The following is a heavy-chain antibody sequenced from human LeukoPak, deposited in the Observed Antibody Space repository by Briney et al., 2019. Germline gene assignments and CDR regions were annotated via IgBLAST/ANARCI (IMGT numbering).Heavy chain of an antibody. CDR1: VGSISSYY. J-gene: IGHJ4*02. CDR2: IYYSGST. CDR3: AREGSTGWAF. Sequence: SETLSLTCTVSVGSISSYYWSWIRQPPGKGLEWIGYIYYSGSTKYNPSFNSRVTMSVDTSKNQISLKLSSVTAADTAVYFFAREGSTGWAFWGQGTLVTVSS. D-gene: IGHD6-19*01. V-gene: IGHV4-59*01.